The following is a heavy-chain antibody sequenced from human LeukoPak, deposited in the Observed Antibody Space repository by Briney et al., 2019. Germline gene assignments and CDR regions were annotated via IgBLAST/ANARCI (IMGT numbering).Heavy chain of an antibody. CDR2: RYSSGSA. CDR3: ARGGGIGYNFY. D-gene: IGHD5-24*01. CDR1: GGSISSYY. J-gene: IGHJ4*02. V-gene: IGHV4-59*01. Sequence: SETLSLTCTVFGGSISSYYWTWIRQSPGKRLEWIGYRYSSGSANYNPSLGSRVTISMDASKNQISLRLSSVTAADTAVYYCARGGGIGYNFYWGRGTLVTVSS.